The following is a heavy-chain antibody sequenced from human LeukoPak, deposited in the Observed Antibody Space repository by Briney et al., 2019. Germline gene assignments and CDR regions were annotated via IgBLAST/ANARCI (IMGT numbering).Heavy chain of an antibody. Sequence: PGGSLRLSCAASGFTFSSYAMSWVRQAPGKGLEWVSAISGSGGSTYYADSVKGRFTISRDNSKNTLYLQMSSLRSEDTAVYYCARDCGDSSGYCAEYFQHWGQGTLVTVSS. D-gene: IGHD3-22*01. CDR1: GFTFSSYA. CDR3: ARDCGDSSGYCAEYFQH. J-gene: IGHJ1*01. CDR2: ISGSGGST. V-gene: IGHV3-23*01.